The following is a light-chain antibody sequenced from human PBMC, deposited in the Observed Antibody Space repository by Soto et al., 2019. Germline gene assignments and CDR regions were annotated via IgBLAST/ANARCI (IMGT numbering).Light chain of an antibody. V-gene: IGLV2-14*01. J-gene: IGLJ3*02. Sequence: QSALTQPASVSGSPGQSITISCTGTSSDVGSYNYVSWYQQHPGKAPKLMIYEVSNRPSGVSNRFSGSKSGNTASLTISGLQAEDDANYCCCSSTSITTRVFGGGTQLTVL. CDR2: EVS. CDR3: CSSTSITTRV. CDR1: SSDVGSYNY.